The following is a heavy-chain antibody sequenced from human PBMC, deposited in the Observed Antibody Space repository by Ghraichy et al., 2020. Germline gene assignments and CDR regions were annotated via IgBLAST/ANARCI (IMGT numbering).Heavy chain of an antibody. Sequence: SVKVSCKASGFTFTSSAVQWVRQARGQRLEWIGWIVVGSGNTNYAQKFQERVTITRDMSTSTAYMELSSLRSEDTAVYYCAATKLSGGWYTDYWGQGTLVTVSS. J-gene: IGHJ4*02. D-gene: IGHD6-19*01. V-gene: IGHV1-58*01. CDR3: AATKLSGGWYTDY. CDR1: GFTFTSSA. CDR2: IVVGSGNT.